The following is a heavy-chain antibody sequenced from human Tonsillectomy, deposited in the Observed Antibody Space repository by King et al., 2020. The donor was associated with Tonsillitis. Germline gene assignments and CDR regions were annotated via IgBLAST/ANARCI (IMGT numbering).Heavy chain of an antibody. D-gene: IGHD3-22*01. Sequence: DVQLVESGGGLVQPGGSLRLSCAASGFTFGIYAMTWVRQAPGKGLEWVSVISGSDSTHYADSVKGRFTISRDNSKNTLFLQMNSLRAEDTAVYYCAKAYDSSGYYYYYYMDVWGKGTTVTVSS. CDR3: AKAYDSSGYYYYYYMDV. CDR1: GFTFGIYA. CDR2: ISGSDST. J-gene: IGHJ6*03. V-gene: IGHV3-23*04.